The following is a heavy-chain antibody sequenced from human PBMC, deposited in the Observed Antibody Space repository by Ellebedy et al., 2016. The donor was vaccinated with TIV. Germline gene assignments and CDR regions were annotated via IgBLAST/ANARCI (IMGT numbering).Heavy chain of an antibody. D-gene: IGHD2-15*01. V-gene: IGHV3-23*01. Sequence: GGSLRLSCAASGFTFSNYAMIWVRQAPGKGLEWVAVILTSGATYYADFVKGRFTISRDNPENTVFLQMNSLRGEDTAVYYCAKDWYDHWGQGTLATVAS. CDR3: AKDWYDH. CDR2: ILTSGAT. J-gene: IGHJ4*02. CDR1: GFTFSNYA.